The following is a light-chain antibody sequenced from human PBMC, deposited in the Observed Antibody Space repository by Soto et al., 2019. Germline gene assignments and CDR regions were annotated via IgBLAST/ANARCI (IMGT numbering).Light chain of an antibody. Sequence: DIQMTQSPSAMSASVGDRVTITCRSSQGISNYLAWFQQKPGKVPKRLIYAASNLQTGVPSRFSGSGSGTKFTHTISSLLPEDFVAYYCLQHNSYSPHTFGGGTKLEIK. CDR1: QGISNY. J-gene: IGKJ4*01. CDR2: AAS. V-gene: IGKV1-17*03. CDR3: LQHNSYSPHT.